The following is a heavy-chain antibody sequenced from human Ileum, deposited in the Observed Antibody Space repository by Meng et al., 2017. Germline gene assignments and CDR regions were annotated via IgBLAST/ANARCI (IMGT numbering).Heavy chain of an antibody. Sequence: EVRGGGVGGGLFQPGGSLRLSCAASGFAVSSNFMSWVRQAPGKGLEWVSVLYDDGSTYYADSVKGRFTISRDNSKNTLFLQMNSLRVEDTAVYYCARRHYNYYDDCWGQGTLVTVSS. CDR3: ARRHYNYYDDC. CDR2: LYDDGST. D-gene: IGHD5-24*01. J-gene: IGHJ4*02. V-gene: IGHV3-53*01. CDR1: GFAVSSNF.